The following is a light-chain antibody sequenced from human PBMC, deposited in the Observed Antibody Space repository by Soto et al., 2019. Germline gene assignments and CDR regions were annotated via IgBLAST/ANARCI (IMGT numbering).Light chain of an antibody. CDR3: LQHDVNPLT. CDR2: AAS. Sequence: DIQMTQSPSSLSASVGDRVAITCRASQGAGNGLSWFQQKPGKAPKRLIYAASILQSGVPSRFSGSGSGTEFTLTISSLQPEDFATYYCLQHDVNPLTFGQGTRVEIK. V-gene: IGKV1-17*01. J-gene: IGKJ1*01. CDR1: QGAGNG.